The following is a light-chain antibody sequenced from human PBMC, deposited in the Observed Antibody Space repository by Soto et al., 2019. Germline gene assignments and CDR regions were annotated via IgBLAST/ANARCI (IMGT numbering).Light chain of an antibody. Sequence: QAVATQEPSLTVSPGGTVTLACASSTGAVTSGYYPNWFQQKPGQAPRPLIYTTTNKHSWTPARFSGSLLGGKAALTLSGVQPEDEAEYYCLLYYSGAWVFGGGTKLTVL. J-gene: IGLJ3*02. CDR3: LLYYSGAWV. CDR1: TGAVTSGYY. CDR2: TTT. V-gene: IGLV7-43*01.